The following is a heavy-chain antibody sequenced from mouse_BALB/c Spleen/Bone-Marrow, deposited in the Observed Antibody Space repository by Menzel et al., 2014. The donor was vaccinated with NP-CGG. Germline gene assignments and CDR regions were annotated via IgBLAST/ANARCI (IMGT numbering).Heavy chain of an antibody. Sequence: QVQLQQSGAELMEPGASVKISCKATGYTFSSYWIEWVKQRPGHGLEWIGEILPGSGSTNYNEKFKGKATFTADTSSNTAYMQLSSLTSEDSDVYYCATGGSPMDYWGQGTSVTVSS. J-gene: IGHJ4*01. CDR2: ILPGSGST. D-gene: IGHD1-1*02. CDR3: ATGGSPMDY. V-gene: IGHV1-9*01. CDR1: GYTFSSYW.